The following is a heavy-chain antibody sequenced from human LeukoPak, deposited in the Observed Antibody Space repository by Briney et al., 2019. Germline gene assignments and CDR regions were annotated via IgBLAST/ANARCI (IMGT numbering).Heavy chain of an antibody. CDR2: LYNSGSS. V-gene: IGHV4-59*01. Sequence: KPSETLSLTCSVSGDSISSSYWSWIRQSPGRGLEWIGYLYNSGSSSYNPSLKSRVTISVETPKNHFSLDLTSVTDADTAVYYCARSRYYGLLSGYSGGFYYMDVWGKGTTVIVSS. J-gene: IGHJ6*03. CDR1: GDSISSSY. CDR3: ARSRYYGLLSGYSGGFYYMDV. D-gene: IGHD3-3*01.